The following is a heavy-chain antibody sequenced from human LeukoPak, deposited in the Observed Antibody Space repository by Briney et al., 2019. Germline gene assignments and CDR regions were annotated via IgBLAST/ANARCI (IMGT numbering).Heavy chain of an antibody. CDR3: ARVGGSGSYYPLDY. J-gene: IGHJ4*02. CDR1: GFNCIYE. CDR2: ISRGGRNT. V-gene: IGHV3-48*03. D-gene: IGHD1-26*01. Sequence: PGGSLRLSCEGSGFNCIYEMNWVRQAPGKGLEWASYISRGGRNTYYADSVKGRFTISRDNAKNSLYLQMNSLRADDTAIYYCARVGGSGSYYPLDYWGQGTLVTVSS.